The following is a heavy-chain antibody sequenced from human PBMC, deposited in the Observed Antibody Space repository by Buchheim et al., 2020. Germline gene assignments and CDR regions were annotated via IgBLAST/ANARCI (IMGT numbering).Heavy chain of an antibody. Sequence: QVQLQESGPGLVKPSETLSLTCTVSGGSISTFYWNWIRQPPGRELEWIGDIFYSGSTNYNPSLKSRVTISVDTSKNQFSLKLTSVTAADTAVYYCARSSSTTYRTYYYYYGMDVWGQGTT. CDR1: GGSISTFY. V-gene: IGHV4-59*01. CDR3: ARSSSTTYRTYYYYYGMDV. J-gene: IGHJ6*02. CDR2: IFYSGST. D-gene: IGHD5/OR15-5a*01.